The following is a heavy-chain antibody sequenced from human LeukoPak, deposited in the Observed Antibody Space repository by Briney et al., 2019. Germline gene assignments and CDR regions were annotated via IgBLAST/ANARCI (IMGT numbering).Heavy chain of an antibody. Sequence: SETLSLTCTVSDGSISSSSYYWGWIRQPPGKGLEWIGSIYYSGSTYYNPSLKSRVTISVDTSKNQFSLKLSSVTAADTAVYYCARQYYYDSSGHVVDYWGQGTLVTVSS. CDR2: IYYSGST. CDR3: ARQYYYDSSGHVVDY. CDR1: DGSISSSSYY. V-gene: IGHV4-39*01. D-gene: IGHD3-22*01. J-gene: IGHJ4*02.